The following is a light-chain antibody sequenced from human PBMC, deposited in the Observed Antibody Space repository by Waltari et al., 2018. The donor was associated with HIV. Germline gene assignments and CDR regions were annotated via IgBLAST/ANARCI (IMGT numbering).Light chain of an antibody. CDR3: AAWDDGLNAL. V-gene: IGLV1-44*01. CDR2: HNN. CDR1: RYTIGVNS. Sequence: QSVLTQPPPASGTAGQRVPSSCSGGRYTIGVNSVTWYQHLPGTAPRLLIHHNNQRPSGVPDRFSGSKSGTSASLAISGLQSEDEGDYYCAAWDDGLNALFGGGTKLTVL. J-gene: IGLJ2*01.